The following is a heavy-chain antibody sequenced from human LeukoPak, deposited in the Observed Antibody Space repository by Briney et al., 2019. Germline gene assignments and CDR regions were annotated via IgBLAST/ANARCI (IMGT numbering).Heavy chain of an antibody. Sequence: SQTLSLTCAICGGSVSSNSAAWNWLRQSPSRGLEWLGRTYYRSKWYNDYAVSVKSRITINPDTSKNQFSLQLNSVTPEDTAVYYCARESHSFDYWGQGTLVTVSS. J-gene: IGHJ4*02. CDR1: GGSVSSNSAA. V-gene: IGHV6-1*01. CDR2: TYYRSKWYN. CDR3: ARESHSFDY.